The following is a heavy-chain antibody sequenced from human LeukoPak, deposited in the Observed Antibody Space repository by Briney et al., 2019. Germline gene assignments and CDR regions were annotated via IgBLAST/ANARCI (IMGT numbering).Heavy chain of an antibody. Sequence: SETLSLTCTVSGDPINSYYWSWIRQPPGKGLEWIGHIYYSGSTNYNPSLKSRVTISIDTSKNQFSLKLSSVTAADTAVHYCARTAYARFFDLWGRGTLVTVSS. CDR3: ARTAYARFFDL. CDR1: GDPINSYY. D-gene: IGHD2-21*01. V-gene: IGHV4-59*01. CDR2: IYYSGST. J-gene: IGHJ2*01.